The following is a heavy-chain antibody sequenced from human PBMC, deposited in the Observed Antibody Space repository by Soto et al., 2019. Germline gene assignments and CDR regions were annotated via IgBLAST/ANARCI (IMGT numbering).Heavy chain of an antibody. CDR1: GFSLSTSGVG. CDR3: AHTPYSSSWQYGCRDSCCYFDY. Sequence: QITLKESGPTLVKPTQTLTLTCTFSGFSLSTSGVGVGWIRQPPGKALEWLALIYWDDDKRYSPSLKSRLTITKDTSKNQVVLTMTNMDPVDTATYYCAHTPYSSSWQYGCRDSCCYFDYWGQGTLVTVSS. J-gene: IGHJ4*02. V-gene: IGHV2-5*02. CDR2: IYWDDDK. D-gene: IGHD6-13*01.